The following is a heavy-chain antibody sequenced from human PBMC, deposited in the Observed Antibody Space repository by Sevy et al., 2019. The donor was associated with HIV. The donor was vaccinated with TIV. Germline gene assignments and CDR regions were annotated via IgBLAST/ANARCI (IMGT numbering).Heavy chain of an antibody. J-gene: IGHJ4*01. D-gene: IGHD5-18*01. CDR1: GFAFSAFY. CDR3: SRGDSYGSF. CDR2: VDPSGTIT. Sequence: GGSLRLSCAASGFAFSAFYMTWIRQSPGKGLEWVSHVDPSGTITFYADSVKGRFTVSRDNAKNSLFLEMHSLRADDTALYYCSRGDSYGSFWGHGTSVTVSS. V-gene: IGHV3-11*01.